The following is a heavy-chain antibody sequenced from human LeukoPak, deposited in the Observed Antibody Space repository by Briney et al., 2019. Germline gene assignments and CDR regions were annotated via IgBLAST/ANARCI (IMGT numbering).Heavy chain of an antibody. CDR2: MNPNSGNT. V-gene: IGHV1-8*01. CDR3: ARARYFDRGFDY. D-gene: IGHD3-9*01. J-gene: IGHJ4*02. CDR1: GYTFTSYD. Sequence: GASVKVSCTASGYTFTSYDINWVRQATGQGLEWMGWMNPNSGNTGYAQKFQGRVTMTRNTSISTAYMELSSLRSEDTAVYYCARARYFDRGFDYWGQGTLVTVSS.